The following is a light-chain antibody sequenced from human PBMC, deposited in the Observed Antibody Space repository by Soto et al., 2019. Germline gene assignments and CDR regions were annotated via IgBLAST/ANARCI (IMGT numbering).Light chain of an antibody. J-gene: IGLJ2*01. Sequence: QAVVTQPASVSGSPGQSITISCTGTSSDVGGYDYVSWYQQHPGKAPKLMVYEVTKRPSGVSTRFSGSKSGNTASLTISGLQSEDESDYFCSSYTSSNTLVVFGGGTKVTVL. CDR3: SSYTSSNTLVV. V-gene: IGLV2-14*01. CDR1: SSDVGGYDY. CDR2: EVT.